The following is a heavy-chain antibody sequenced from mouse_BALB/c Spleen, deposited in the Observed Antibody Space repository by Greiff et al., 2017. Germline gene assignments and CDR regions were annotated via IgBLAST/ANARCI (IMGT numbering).Heavy chain of an antibody. CDR2: IYPGDGDT. J-gene: IGHJ2*01. V-gene: IGHV1-80*01. Sequence: QVQLQQSGAELVRPGSSVKISCKASGYAFSSYWMNWVKQRPGQGLEWIGQIYPGDGDTNYNGKFKGKATLTADKSSSTAYMQLSSLTSEDSAVYFCARGGLGREGYYFDYWGQGTTLTVSS. D-gene: IGHD4-1*01. CDR3: ARGGLGREGYYFDY. CDR1: GYAFSSYW.